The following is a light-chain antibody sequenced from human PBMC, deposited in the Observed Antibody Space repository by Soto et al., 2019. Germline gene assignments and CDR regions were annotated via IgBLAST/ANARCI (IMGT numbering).Light chain of an antibody. J-gene: IGKJ3*01. CDR3: KQRYSAPPLT. CDR2: GAS. CDR1: QTIDIL. Sequence: EIQVTLSPSSLSASVGYRVTITCRASQTIDILLSWYHQKPGRAPNPLXYGASTLQNGVQSRFSGSGSGTDFTLTISSLQPEDFGTYYSKQRYSAPPLTVGPGTKVDI. V-gene: IGKV1-39*01.